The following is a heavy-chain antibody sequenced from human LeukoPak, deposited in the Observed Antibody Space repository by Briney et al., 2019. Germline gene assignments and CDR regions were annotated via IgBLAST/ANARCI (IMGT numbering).Heavy chain of an antibody. J-gene: IGHJ3*02. CDR1: GYTFTDYF. CDR3: ARGTRITIFGVVMANDAFDI. CDR2: INPKSGGT. D-gene: IGHD3-3*01. Sequence: ASVKVSCKASGYTFTDYFMNWVRQAPGQGLEWMGWINPKSGGTVYAQKFQGRVTMTRDTSSSTAYMELSRLRFDDTVVYYWARGTRITIFGVVMANDAFDILGQGTMVTVSS. V-gene: IGHV1-2*02.